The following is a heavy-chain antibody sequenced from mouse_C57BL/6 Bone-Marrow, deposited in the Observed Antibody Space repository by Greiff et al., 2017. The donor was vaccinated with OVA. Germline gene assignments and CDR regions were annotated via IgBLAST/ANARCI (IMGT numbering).Heavy chain of an antibody. CDR1: GFTFSDYY. J-gene: IGHJ2*01. D-gene: IGHD2-2*01. Sequence: EVNVVESGGGLVQPGGSLKLSCAASGFTFSDYYMYWVRQTPEKRLEWVAYISNGGGSTYYPDTVKGRFTISRDNAKNTLYLQMSRLKSEDTAMYYCARQVYGYDGFDYWGQGTTLTVSS. V-gene: IGHV5-12*01. CDR3: ARQVYGYDGFDY. CDR2: ISNGGGST.